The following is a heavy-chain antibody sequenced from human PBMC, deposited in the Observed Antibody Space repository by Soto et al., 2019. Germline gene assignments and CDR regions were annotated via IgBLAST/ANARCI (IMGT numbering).Heavy chain of an antibody. V-gene: IGHV3-11*01. J-gene: IGHJ6*03. Sequence: GGSLRLSCAASGFTFSDYFMSWIRQAPGKGLEWVSYISSSGSGIYYADSVKGRFTISRDNAKNSLFLQMNSLRAEDAAVYYCARRARANSGYDPMHYYYMDVWGKGTTVTVSS. D-gene: IGHD5-12*01. CDR3: ARRARANSGYDPMHYYYMDV. CDR1: GFTFSDYF. CDR2: ISSSGSGI.